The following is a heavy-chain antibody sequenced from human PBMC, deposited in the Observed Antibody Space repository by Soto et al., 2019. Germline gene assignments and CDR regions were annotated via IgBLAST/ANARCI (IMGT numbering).Heavy chain of an antibody. V-gene: IGHV1-18*04. Sequence: QVQLVQSGAEVKKRGASVRVSCKASEHTFTNYGINWVRLAPGQGLEWMGWINTYSGNTIYAQKFQDRLTITTDTSTNTAPMELRSLTSDDTAVFYCAGGQGSLIPYYFDSWGQGTLVTVSS. CDR2: INTYSGNT. CDR1: EHTFTNYG. J-gene: IGHJ4*02. CDR3: AGGQGSLIPYYFDS. D-gene: IGHD2-2*01.